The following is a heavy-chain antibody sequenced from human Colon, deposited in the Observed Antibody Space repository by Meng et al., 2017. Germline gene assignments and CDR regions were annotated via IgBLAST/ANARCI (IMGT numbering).Heavy chain of an antibody. D-gene: IGHD3-22*01. V-gene: IGHV4-4*02. CDR1: GGSISRSDW. CDR3: ASSDYYRSDY. Sequence: VQLQVSGPGLVGHSETLSLTGAVSGGSISRSDWWSWVRQPPGKGLEWIGETSHSGSTNYSPSLKSRVTISLDKSKNQLSLKLNSVTAADTAVYYCASSDYYRSDYWGQGTLVTVSS. J-gene: IGHJ4*02. CDR2: TSHSGST.